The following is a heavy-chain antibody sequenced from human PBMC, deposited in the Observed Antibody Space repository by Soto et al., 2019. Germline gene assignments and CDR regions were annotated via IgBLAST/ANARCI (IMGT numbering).Heavy chain of an antibody. D-gene: IGHD5-12*01. CDR1: GGSISSGGYY. V-gene: IGHV4-31*03. CDR2: IYYSGST. CDR3: AREMATMSYYYYGMVV. Sequence: SETLSLTCTVSGGSISSGGYYCSWIRQHPGKGLEWIGYIYYSGSTYYNPSLKSRVTISVDTSKNQFSLKLSSVTAADTAVYYCAREMATMSYYYYGMVVWGQGTMVTGSS. J-gene: IGHJ6*02.